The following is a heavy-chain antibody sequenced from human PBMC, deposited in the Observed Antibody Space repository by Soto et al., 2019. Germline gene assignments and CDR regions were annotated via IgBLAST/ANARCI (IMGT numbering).Heavy chain of an antibody. D-gene: IGHD3-16*02. CDR3: AKDDYDYVWGSYRSPPLDY. Sequence: EVQLLESGGGLVQPGGSLRLSCAASGFTFSSYAMRWVRQAPGKGLEWVSAISGSGGRTYYADSVKGRFTISRDNSKNPLDLQMNSLRAEDTAVYYCAKDDYDYVWGSYRSPPLDYWGQGTLVTVSS. CDR1: GFTFSSYA. J-gene: IGHJ4*02. V-gene: IGHV3-23*01. CDR2: ISGSGGRT.